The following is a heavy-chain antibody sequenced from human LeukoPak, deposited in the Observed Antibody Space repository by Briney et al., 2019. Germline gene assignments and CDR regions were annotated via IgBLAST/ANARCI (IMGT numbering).Heavy chain of an antibody. CDR1: GDSVSSNSAA. J-gene: IGHJ6*02. CDR3: ARGHSGWYSYYYYGMDV. Sequence: SQTLPLTCATSGDSVSSNSAAWNWIRQFPSRGLEWLGRTYYRSKWYNDYAVSVKSRITINPDTSKNQFSLQLNSVTPEDTAVYYCARGHSGWYSYYYYGMDVWGQGTTVTVSS. CDR2: TYYRSKWYN. V-gene: IGHV6-1*01. D-gene: IGHD6-19*01.